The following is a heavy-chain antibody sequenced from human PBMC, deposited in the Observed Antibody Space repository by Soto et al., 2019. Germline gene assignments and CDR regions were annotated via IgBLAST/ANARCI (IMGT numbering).Heavy chain of an antibody. CDR2: IYYSGST. D-gene: IGHD6-13*01. CDR3: AREEKRAYSSSWYYGMDV. V-gene: IGHV4-61*01. CDR1: GGSVSSGSYY. J-gene: IGHJ6*02. Sequence: PSETLSLTCTVSGGSVSSGSYYWSWIRQPPGKGLEWIGYIYYSGSTNYNPSLKSRVTISVDTSKNQFSLKLSSVTAADTAVYYCAREEKRAYSSSWYYGMDVWGQGTTVTVSS.